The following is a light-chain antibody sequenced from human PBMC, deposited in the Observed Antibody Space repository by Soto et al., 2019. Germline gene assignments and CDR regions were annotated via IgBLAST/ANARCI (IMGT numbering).Light chain of an antibody. V-gene: IGKV3-15*01. J-gene: IGKJ1*01. CDR1: QSLNRD. Sequence: IVTTQSPATLSMSPGERATLSCRASQSLNRDLAWYQQKPGQSPRLLIFGASIRATGIPARFSGSGSGTEFTLTVSSLQSEDFAVYYCQQYNNWPPWTFGQGTKVDIK. CDR3: QQYNNWPPWT. CDR2: GAS.